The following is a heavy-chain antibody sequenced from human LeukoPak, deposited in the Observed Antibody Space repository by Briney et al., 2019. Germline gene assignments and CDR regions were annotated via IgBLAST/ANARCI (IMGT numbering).Heavy chain of an antibody. CDR2: VNSNSGDT. V-gene: IGHV1-2*02. CDR3: ARGSDYGGYVGPFDI. D-gene: IGHD4-17*01. CDR1: GYTFSGYY. Sequence: ASVKVSCKASGYTFSGYYMHWVRQAPGQGPEWMGWVNSNSGDTNYAQNFQGRVTMTRDISISTAYMELRRLRSDDTAVYYCARGSDYGGYVGPFDIWGQGTMVTVSS. J-gene: IGHJ3*02.